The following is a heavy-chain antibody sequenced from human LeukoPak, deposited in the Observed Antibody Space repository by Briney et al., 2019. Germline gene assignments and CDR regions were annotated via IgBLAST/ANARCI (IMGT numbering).Heavy chain of an antibody. V-gene: IGHV3-30*18. CDR3: AKDQNNWIYRVDQGHGMDV. J-gene: IGHJ6*02. CDR2: ISYDGSNK. D-gene: IGHD1-7*01. CDR1: GFTFSSYG. Sequence: PGRSLRLSCAASGFTFSSYGMRWVRQAPGKGLEWVAVISYDGSNKYYADSVKGRFTISRDNSKNTLYLQMNSLRAEDTAVYYCAKDQNNWIYRVDQGHGMDVWGQGTTVTVSS.